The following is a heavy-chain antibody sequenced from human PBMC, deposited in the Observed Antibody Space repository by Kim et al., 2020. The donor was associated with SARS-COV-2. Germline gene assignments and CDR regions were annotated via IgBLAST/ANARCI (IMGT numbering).Heavy chain of an antibody. V-gene: IGHV3-7*01. CDR2: IKQDGNQK. D-gene: IGHD6-19*01. CDR3: ARDGDLYSSGKDAFDI. Sequence: GGSLRLSCAASGFTFSSYWMTWVRQAPGKGLEWVANIKQDGNQKYYVDSVKGRFTISRDNAKNSLYLQMNSLRAEDMAVYYCARDGDLYSSGKDAFDIWGQGTMVTVSS. J-gene: IGHJ3*02. CDR1: GFTFSSYW.